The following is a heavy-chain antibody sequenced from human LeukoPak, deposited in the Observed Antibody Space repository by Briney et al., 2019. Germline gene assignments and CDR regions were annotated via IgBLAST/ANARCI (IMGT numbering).Heavy chain of an antibody. CDR3: ATRGRDIVGVQIDY. CDR1: GYTFTGYY. V-gene: IGHV1-24*01. D-gene: IGHD1-26*01. Sequence: GASVKVSCKASGYTFTGYYMHWVRQAPGKGLEWMGGFDPEDGETIYAQKFQGRVTMTEDTSTDTAYMELSSLRSEDTAVYYCATRGRDIVGVQIDYWGQGTLVTVSS. CDR2: FDPEDGET. J-gene: IGHJ4*02.